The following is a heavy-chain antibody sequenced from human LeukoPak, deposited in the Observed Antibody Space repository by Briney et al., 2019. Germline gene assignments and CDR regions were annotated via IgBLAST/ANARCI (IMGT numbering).Heavy chain of an antibody. J-gene: IGHJ6*02. CDR2: IYYSGST. D-gene: IGHD3-3*01. CDR1: GGSISSSSYY. CDR3: ARRYDFWSGYSYYYGMDV. V-gene: IGHV4-39*01. Sequence: TSSETLSLTCTVSGGSISSSSYYWGWIRQPPGKGLEWIGSIYYSGSTYYNLSLKSRVTISVDTSKNQFSLNLGSVTAADTAVYYCARRYDFWSGYSYYYGMDVWGQGTTVTVSS.